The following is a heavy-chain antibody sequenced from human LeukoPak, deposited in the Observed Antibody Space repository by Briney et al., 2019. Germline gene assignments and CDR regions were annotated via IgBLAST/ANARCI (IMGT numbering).Heavy chain of an antibody. CDR1: GFTFSSYS. V-gene: IGHV3-21*01. Sequence: GGSLRLSCAASGFTFSSYSMNWVRQAPGKGLEWVSSISSSSSYIYYADSVKGRFTISRDNAKNSLYLQMNSLRAEDTAVYYCARGLGYCSGGSCRNWFDPRGQGTLVTVSS. CDR3: ARGLGYCSGGSCRNWFDP. CDR2: ISSSSSYI. J-gene: IGHJ5*02. D-gene: IGHD2-15*01.